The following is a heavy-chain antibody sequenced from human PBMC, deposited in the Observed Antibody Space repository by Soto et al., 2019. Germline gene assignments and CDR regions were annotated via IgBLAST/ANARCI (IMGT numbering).Heavy chain of an antibody. CDR3: ARDQVKGTMTIL. J-gene: IGHJ4*02. CDR1: GFTFINYA. CDR2: ISYDGSNK. V-gene: IGHV3-30-3*01. Sequence: XVSLRLSCAASGFTFINYAMHWVRQAPGKGLEWVAVISYDGSNKYYADSVKGRFTISRDNSKNTMYLQMNSLSAEDTAVYHCARDQVKGTMTILWGQGTLVTVSS. D-gene: IGHD4-17*01.